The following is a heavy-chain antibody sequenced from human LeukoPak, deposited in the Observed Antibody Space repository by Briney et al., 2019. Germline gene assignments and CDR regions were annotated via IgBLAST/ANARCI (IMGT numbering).Heavy chain of an antibody. V-gene: IGHV3-23*01. CDR2: ILDSVGST. CDR1: GFTFSNYA. Sequence: GGSLRLSCAASGFTFSNYAMSWLRQAPGKGLEWVSAILDSVGSTYYADSVEGRFTVSRDNSKSTLYLQMNSLRGEDTALYYCAKWGDYDVLTGYYVPDYWGQGTLVTVSS. J-gene: IGHJ4*02. D-gene: IGHD3-9*01. CDR3: AKWGDYDVLTGYYVPDY.